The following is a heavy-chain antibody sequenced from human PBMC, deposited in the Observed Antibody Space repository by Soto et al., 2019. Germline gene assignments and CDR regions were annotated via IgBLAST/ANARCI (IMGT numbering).Heavy chain of an antibody. V-gene: IGHV3-23*01. CDR2: ISGSGGST. CDR1: GFTFSSYA. CDR3: AKDRYCSSTSCPGGAFDI. Sequence: TGGSLRLSCAASGFTFSSYAMSWVRQAPGKGLEWVSAISGSGGSTYYADSVKGRFTISRDNSKNTLYLQMNSLRAEDTAVYYCAKDRYCSSTSCPGGAFDIWGQGTMVTVSS. D-gene: IGHD2-2*01. J-gene: IGHJ3*02.